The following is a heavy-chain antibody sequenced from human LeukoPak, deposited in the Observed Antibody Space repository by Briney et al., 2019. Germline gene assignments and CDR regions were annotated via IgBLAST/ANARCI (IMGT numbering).Heavy chain of an antibody. CDR1: GFIFTSYA. V-gene: IGHV3-23*01. D-gene: IGHD3-10*01. J-gene: IGHJ6*02. CDR3: AKDRYYGSGSYYAYYYYGMDV. CDR2: ISGSGGGT. Sequence: GGSLRLSCAASGFIFTSYAMSWVRQAPGKGLEWVSAISGSGGGTYYADSVKGRFTISRDNSKNTLYLQMNSLRAEDTAVYYCAKDRYYGSGSYYAYYYYGMDVWGQGTTVTVSS.